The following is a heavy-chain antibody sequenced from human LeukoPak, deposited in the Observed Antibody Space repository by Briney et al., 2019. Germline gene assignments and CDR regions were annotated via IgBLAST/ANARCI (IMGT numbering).Heavy chain of an antibody. CDR3: ARASRIAVAGTGGAYYYYYYGMDV. CDR2: IGTAGDT. V-gene: IGHV3-13*01. J-gene: IGHJ6*02. D-gene: IGHD6-19*01. CDR1: GFTFSSYD. Sequence: GGSLRLSCAASGFTFSSYDMHWVRQATGKGLEWVSAIGTAGDTYYPGSVKGRFTIFRENAKNSLCLQMNSLRAGDTAVYYCARASRIAVAGTGGAYYYYYYGMDVRGQGTTVTVSS.